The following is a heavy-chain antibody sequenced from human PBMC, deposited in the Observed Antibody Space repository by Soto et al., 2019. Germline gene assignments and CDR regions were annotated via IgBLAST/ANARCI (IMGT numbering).Heavy chain of an antibody. D-gene: IGHD2-2*01. V-gene: IGHV5-51*01. J-gene: IGHJ4*01. CDR2: IYPYDSDT. CDR1: GYSFTSYW. Sequence: GESLKISCKTSGYSFTSYWIGWVRQMPGNGMEWMGNIYPYDSDTRYSPSFQGQVTISADTPITTAYLQWSGLRASDTAMYFCARHLVGSTRGNFDYWGQGTLVTVSS. CDR3: ARHLVGSTRGNFDY.